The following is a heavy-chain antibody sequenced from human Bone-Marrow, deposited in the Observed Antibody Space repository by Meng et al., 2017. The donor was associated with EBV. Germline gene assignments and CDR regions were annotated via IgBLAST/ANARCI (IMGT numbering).Heavy chain of an antibody. CDR3: ARDRVELERRLDY. D-gene: IGHD1-1*01. J-gene: IGHJ4*02. V-gene: IGHV1-69*06. Sequence: QVQLVQSGAEVKKPXSSVKVXCKASGGTFSSYAISWVRQAPGQGLEWMGGIIPIFGTANYAQKFQGRVTITADKSTSTAYMELSSLRSEDTAVYYCARDRVELERRLDYWGQGTLVTVSS. CDR2: IIPIFGTA. CDR1: GGTFSSYA.